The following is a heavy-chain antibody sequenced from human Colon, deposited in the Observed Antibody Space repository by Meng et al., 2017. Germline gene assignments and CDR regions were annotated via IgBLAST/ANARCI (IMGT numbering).Heavy chain of an antibody. V-gene: IGHV5-51*01. J-gene: IGHJ2*01. CDR3: ASSVSPVWYFDL. D-gene: IGHD5/OR15-5a*01. CDR2: IYPGDSDT. CDR1: GYSFTSYW. Sequence: GESLKISWKGSGYSFTSYWIGWVRQLPGKGLEWMGIIYPGDSDTRYRPSFQGQVTISADKSISTAYLQWSSLKASDTAMYYCASSVSPVWYFDLWGRGTMVTVSS.